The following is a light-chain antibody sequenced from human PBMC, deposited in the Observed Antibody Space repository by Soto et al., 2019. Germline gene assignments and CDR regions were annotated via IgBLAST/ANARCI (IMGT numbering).Light chain of an antibody. CDR1: QSVSSRN. V-gene: IGKV3-20*01. J-gene: IGKJ4*01. CDR2: GAS. Sequence: EIVLTQSPGTLSLSPGERATLSCRASQSVSSRNLAWYQQKPGQAPRLLIYGASSRATGIPDRFSGSGSGTDFTLTISRLEPEDFAVYYCQQYGFSALTFGGGTKVEIK. CDR3: QQYGFSALT.